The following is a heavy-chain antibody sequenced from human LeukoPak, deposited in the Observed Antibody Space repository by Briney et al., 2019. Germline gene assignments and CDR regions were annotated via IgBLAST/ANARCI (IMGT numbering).Heavy chain of an antibody. J-gene: IGHJ4*02. V-gene: IGHV1-2*02. CDR1: GYPFTDYY. CDR3: ARSQGATWQQLYCF. Sequence: ASVKVSCKASGYPFTDYYLHWVRQAPGQGLEWLGWINPNNGGPNYAQKFQGRVTMTRDTSISTAYMDLSGLRSDDTAVYYCARSQGATWQQLYCFWGQGTLVTVSS. CDR2: INPNNGGP. D-gene: IGHD6-13*01.